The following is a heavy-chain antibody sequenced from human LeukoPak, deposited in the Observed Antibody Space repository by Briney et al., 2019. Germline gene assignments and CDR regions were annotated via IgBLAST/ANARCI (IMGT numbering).Heavy chain of an antibody. V-gene: IGHV1-2*02. Sequence: ASVKVSCKASGYTFTAYYLHWVRQAPGQGLEWMGWINPNTGDTNYAQKFQGRVTMTRDTSISTAYMELRRLRSDDTAVYYCGRDDNFQFDCWGQGTLVTASS. D-gene: IGHD1-1*01. CDR1: GYTFTAYY. J-gene: IGHJ4*02. CDR2: INPNTGDT. CDR3: GRDDNFQFDC.